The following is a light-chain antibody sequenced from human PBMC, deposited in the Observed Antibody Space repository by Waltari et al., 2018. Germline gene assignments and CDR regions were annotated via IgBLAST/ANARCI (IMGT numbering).Light chain of an antibody. CDR3: QHYENWPHT. CDR2: VAS. V-gene: IGKV3D-15*01. J-gene: IGKJ4*01. Sequence: EIVMTQSPATLSVSPGERATLPCRASQSVSSQVAWYKQKPGQAPRLLMFVASTRATGIPARFSGSGSGTEFTLTISSLQSEDSGVYYCQHYENWPHTFGGGTKVEIK. CDR1: QSVSSQ.